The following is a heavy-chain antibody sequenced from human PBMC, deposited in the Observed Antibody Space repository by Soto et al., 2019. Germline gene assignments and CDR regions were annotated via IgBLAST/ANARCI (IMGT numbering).Heavy chain of an antibody. CDR1: GYTLTELA. CDR2: FDPEDGET. V-gene: IGHV1-24*01. Sequence: QVQLVQSGAEVKKPGASVKVSCKVSGYTLTELAMHWVRQAPGKGLEWMGGFDPEDGETIYAQKFQGRVTMIEDTPTDTAYRERSSLRSEDTAVYYCATPKGLLFDGSGSQPHWYFDLWGRGTLVTVSS. CDR3: ATPKGLLFDGSGSQPHWYFDL. J-gene: IGHJ2*01. D-gene: IGHD3-22*01.